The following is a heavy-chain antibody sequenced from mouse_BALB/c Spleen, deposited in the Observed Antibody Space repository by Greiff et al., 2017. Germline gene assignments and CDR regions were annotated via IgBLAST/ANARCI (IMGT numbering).Heavy chain of an antibody. CDR2: IDPANGNT. CDR3: ASGYYDAMDY. Sequence: VQLQQSGAELVKPGASVKLSCTASGFNIKDTYMHWVKQRPEQGLEWIGRIDPANGNTKYDPKFQGKATITADTSSNTAYMQLSSLTSEDSAVYYCASGYYDAMDYWGQGTSVTVSS. J-gene: IGHJ4*01. D-gene: IGHD2-2*01. CDR1: GFNIKDTY. V-gene: IGHV14-3*02.